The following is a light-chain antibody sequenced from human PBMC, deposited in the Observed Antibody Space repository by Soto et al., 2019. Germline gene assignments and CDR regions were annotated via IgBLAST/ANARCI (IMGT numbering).Light chain of an antibody. V-gene: IGKV1-5*01. Sequence: DIQMTQSPSTLSASVGDRVTITCRASQSISSWLAWYQQKPGKAPKLLIYDASSLQSGVPPRFSGSGSGTEFTLTISSLQPDDFATYYCQQYNSQWTFGQGTKVDIK. CDR1: QSISSW. CDR2: DAS. J-gene: IGKJ1*01. CDR3: QQYNSQWT.